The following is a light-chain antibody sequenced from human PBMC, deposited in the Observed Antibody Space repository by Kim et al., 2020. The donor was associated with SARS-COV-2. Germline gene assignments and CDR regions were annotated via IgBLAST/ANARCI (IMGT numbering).Light chain of an antibody. V-gene: IGKV3-20*01. CDR2: RAS. CDR1: QSVGNQP. J-gene: IGKJ2*03. Sequence: SPGERATLYCRASQSVGNQPFAWYQQKPGQAPRLLIYRASNRAAGIPDRFSGTGSGTDFTLTINRLEPEDFAVYYCQQFGSSPLYSFGQGTKLEI. CDR3: QQFGSSPLYS.